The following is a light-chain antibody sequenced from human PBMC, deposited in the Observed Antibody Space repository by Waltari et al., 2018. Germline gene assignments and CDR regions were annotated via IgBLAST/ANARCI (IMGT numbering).Light chain of an antibody. J-gene: IGLJ3*02. CDR2: GNS. Sequence: QSVLTQPPSVSGAPGQRVTISCTGSSSNIGAGYDVHWYQQLPGTAPKLLIYGNSNRPSGVPDRFSGSKSGTSASLAITGLQAEDEADYYGQSYDSSLFNWVFGGGTKLTVL. CDR3: QSYDSSLFNWV. V-gene: IGLV1-40*01. CDR1: SSNIGAGYD.